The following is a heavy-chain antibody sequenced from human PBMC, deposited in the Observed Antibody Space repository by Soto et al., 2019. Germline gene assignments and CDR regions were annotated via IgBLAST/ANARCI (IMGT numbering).Heavy chain of an antibody. CDR1: GYTFTGYY. CDR2: INPNSGGT. V-gene: IGHV1-2*02. D-gene: IGHD3-9*01. Sequence: RASVKVSCKASGYTFTGYYMHCVRQAPGQGLEWMGWINPNSGGTNYAQKFQGRVTMTRDTSISTAYMELSRLRSDDTAVYYCASPPINAYYDILTGYYGAVYYSECWGKENMVVISS. J-gene: IGHJ4*02. CDR3: ASPPINAYYDILTGYYGAVYYSEC.